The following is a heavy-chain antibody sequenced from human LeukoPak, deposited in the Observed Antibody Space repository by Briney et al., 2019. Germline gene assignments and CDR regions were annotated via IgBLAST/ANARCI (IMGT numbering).Heavy chain of an antibody. J-gene: IGHJ6*01. V-gene: IGHV3-23*01. D-gene: IGHD1-26*01. CDR2: ISGGGDNT. Sequence: GGSLRLSCAASGFTVSSNYMSWVRQAPGKGLEWVSGISGGGDNTFYADSVKGRFTISRDNSKNTLYLEMNSLRAEDTAIYYFAKMKGHPLPKYYMDVWGQGTTVTVSS. CDR1: GFTVSSNY. CDR3: AKMKGHPLPKYYMDV.